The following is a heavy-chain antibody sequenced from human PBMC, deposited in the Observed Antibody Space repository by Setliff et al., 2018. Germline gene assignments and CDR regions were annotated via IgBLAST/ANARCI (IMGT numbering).Heavy chain of an antibody. Sequence: GGSLRLSCAASGFTFSRYWMTWIRQAPGKGLEWVSYISRGGNTIYYADSVKGRFTISRDNARDSLFLQMNTLRAEDTAVYYCAREVVGAPSAFDIWGQGTMVTVSS. CDR2: ISRGGNTI. CDR1: GFTFSRYW. CDR3: AREVVGAPSAFDI. J-gene: IGHJ3*02. D-gene: IGHD1-26*01. V-gene: IGHV3-48*04.